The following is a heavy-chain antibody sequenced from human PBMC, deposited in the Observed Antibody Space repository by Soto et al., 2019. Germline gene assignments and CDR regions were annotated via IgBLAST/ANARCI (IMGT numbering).Heavy chain of an antibody. J-gene: IGHJ5*01. CDR2: ISYDGSNK. V-gene: IGHV3-30*18. CDR1: GCTISSYG. D-gene: IGHD5-12*01. Sequence: PGGPLIHPCTASGCTISSYGRRWVRQAPGKGLEWVAVISYDGSNKYYADSVKGRFTISRDNSKNTLYLQMNSLRAEDTAVYYCAKEPNSGYDFKYWFVYWGQGTLVTVSS. CDR3: AKEPNSGYDFKYWFVY.